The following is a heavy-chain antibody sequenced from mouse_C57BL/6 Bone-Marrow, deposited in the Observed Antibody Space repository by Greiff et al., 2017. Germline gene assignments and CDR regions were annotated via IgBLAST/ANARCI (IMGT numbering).Heavy chain of an antibody. V-gene: IGHV5-6*02. CDR2: ISSGGSYT. CDR3: ALGDGHYYAMDY. CDR1: GFTFSSYG. D-gene: IGHD2-3*01. J-gene: IGHJ4*01. Sequence: DVMLVESGGDLVKPGGSLKLSCAASGFTFSSYGMSWVRQTPDKRLEWVATISSGGSYTYYPDSVKGRFTISRDNAKNTLYLQMSSLKSEDTAMYYCALGDGHYYAMDYWGQGTSVTVSS.